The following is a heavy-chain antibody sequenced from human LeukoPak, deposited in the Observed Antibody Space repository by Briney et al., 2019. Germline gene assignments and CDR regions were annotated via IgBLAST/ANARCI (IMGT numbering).Heavy chain of an antibody. CDR1: GGSLSGHS. Sequence: SETLSLTCAVSGGSLSGHSWSWIRQPPGKGLEWRGEINHSGGASYNPSLKSRVNFSLDTSQNKFSLKLSSVTAADTAVYHCARGRLLGGRGSYWYFDLWGRGTLVAVSS. CDR3: ARGRLLGGRGSYWYFDL. CDR2: INHSGGA. V-gene: IGHV4-34*01. J-gene: IGHJ2*01. D-gene: IGHD2-15*01.